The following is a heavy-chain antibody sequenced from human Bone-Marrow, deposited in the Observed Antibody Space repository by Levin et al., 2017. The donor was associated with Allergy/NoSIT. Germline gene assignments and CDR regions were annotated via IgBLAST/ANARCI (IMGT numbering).Heavy chain of an antibody. CDR2: IRSKAYGGTT. D-gene: IGHD6-13*01. Sequence: SCTASGFTFGDYAMSWFRQAPGKGLEWVGFIRSKAYGGTTEYAASVKGRFTISRDDSKSIAYLQMNSLKTEDTAVYYCTRDLREQIAAGGRPSYYYGMDVWGQGTTVTVSS. CDR1: GFTFGDYA. J-gene: IGHJ6*02. CDR3: TRDLREQIAAGGRPSYYYGMDV. V-gene: IGHV3-49*03.